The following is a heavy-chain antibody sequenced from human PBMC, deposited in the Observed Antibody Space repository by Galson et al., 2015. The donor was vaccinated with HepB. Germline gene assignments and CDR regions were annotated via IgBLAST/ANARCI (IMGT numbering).Heavy chain of an antibody. D-gene: IGHD6-19*01. J-gene: IGHJ4*02. CDR2: ISGSGSSS. CDR3: AKGAVALDY. V-gene: IGHV3-23*01. Sequence: SLRLSCAVSGFTFSNSAMTWVRQGPGKGLEWVSFISGSGSSSYYADSVKGRFTISRDNSKNTVYLQMNSLRAVDTAVHYCAKGAVALDYWGQGTLVTVSS. CDR1: GFTFSNSA.